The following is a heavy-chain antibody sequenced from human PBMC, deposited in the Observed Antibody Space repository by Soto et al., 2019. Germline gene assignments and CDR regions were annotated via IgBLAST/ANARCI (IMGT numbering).Heavy chain of an antibody. CDR3: ASWGGYSPYNWFDP. CDR2: IYYSGST. J-gene: IGHJ5*02. V-gene: IGHV4-61*01. D-gene: IGHD3-3*01. CDR1: GGSVSSGSYY. Sequence: QVQLQESGPGLVKPSETLSLTCTVSGGSVSSGSYYWSWIRQPPGKGLEWIGYIYYSGSTNYNPSLKSRVTISVDTSKNQFSLKLSSVTAADTAVYYCASWGGYSPYNWFDPWGQGTLVTVSS.